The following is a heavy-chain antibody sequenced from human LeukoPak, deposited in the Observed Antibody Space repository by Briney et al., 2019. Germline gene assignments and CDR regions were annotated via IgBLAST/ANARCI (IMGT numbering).Heavy chain of an antibody. CDR2: IIPILGIA. J-gene: IGHJ4*02. D-gene: IGHD4-17*01. CDR3: ARDPSTVTTLDFRFDY. V-gene: IGHV1-69*04. Sequence: SVKVSYKASGGTFSSYAISWVRQAPGQGLEWMGRIIPILGIANYAQKFQGRVTITADKSTSTAYMELSSLRSEDTAVYYCARDPSTVTTLDFRFDYWGQGTLVTVSS. CDR1: GGTFSSYA.